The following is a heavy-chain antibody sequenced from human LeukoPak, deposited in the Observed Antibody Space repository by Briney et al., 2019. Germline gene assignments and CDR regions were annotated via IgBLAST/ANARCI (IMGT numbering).Heavy chain of an antibody. J-gene: IGHJ4*02. Sequence: GGSLRLSCVTSGFPFTTYWIHWIRQAPGKGLEWVSRLSSDGSRSTYADSVKGRFTISRDNAKNSLYLQMNSLRADDTAVYYCARGGSYVHYWGQGTLVTVSS. V-gene: IGHV3-74*03. CDR2: LSSDGSRS. CDR3: ARGGSYVHY. D-gene: IGHD1-26*01. CDR1: GFPFTTYW.